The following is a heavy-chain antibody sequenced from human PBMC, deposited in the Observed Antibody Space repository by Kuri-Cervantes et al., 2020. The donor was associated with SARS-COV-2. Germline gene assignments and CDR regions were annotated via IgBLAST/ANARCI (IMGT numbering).Heavy chain of an antibody. CDR2: IYSCGST. D-gene: IGHD3-16*01. J-gene: IGHJ4*02. V-gene: IGHV3-53*01. CDR3: ARDWALHPDF. CDR1: GFTVSSNY. Sequence: GESLKISCAASGFTVSSNYMSWVRQAPGKGLEWVSVIYSCGSTYYADSVKGRFTISRDNSKNTLYVQMNSLRAEDTAVYYCARDWALHPDFRGQGTLVTVSS.